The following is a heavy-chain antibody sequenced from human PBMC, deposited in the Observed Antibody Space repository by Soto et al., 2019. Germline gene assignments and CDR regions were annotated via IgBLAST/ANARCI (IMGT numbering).Heavy chain of an antibody. J-gene: IGHJ5*02. Sequence: QVQLVEAGGGVVQPGRSLSLSYAGSGFTFSSYGMHWVRQAPGKGLEWVAVISYDGSDKYYGDSVKGRFTISRDDSKNTLYLQMNSLRVEDTAIYYCAKTAGYDYVWGSSGLDPWGQGTLVTVSS. CDR2: ISYDGSDK. CDR3: AKTAGYDYVWGSSGLDP. V-gene: IGHV3-30*18. D-gene: IGHD3-16*01. CDR1: GFTFSSYG.